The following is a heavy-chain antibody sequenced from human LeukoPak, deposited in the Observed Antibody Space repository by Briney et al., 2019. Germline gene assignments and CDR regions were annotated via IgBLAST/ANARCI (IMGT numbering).Heavy chain of an antibody. Sequence: PSETLSLTCTVSGGSISSYYWSWIRQPAGKGLEWIGRIYTSGSTNYNPSLKSRVTMSVDTSKNQFSLKLSSVTAADTAVYYCARGDRYVWGSYRAERTPFDYWGQGTLVTVSS. D-gene: IGHD3-16*02. V-gene: IGHV4-4*07. J-gene: IGHJ4*02. CDR2: IYTSGST. CDR3: ARGDRYVWGSYRAERTPFDY. CDR1: GGSISSYY.